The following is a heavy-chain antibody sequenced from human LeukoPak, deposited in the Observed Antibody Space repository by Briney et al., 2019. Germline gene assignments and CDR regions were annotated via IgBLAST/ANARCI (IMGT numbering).Heavy chain of an antibody. Sequence: GSSVAVSCKASGYTFITYGINWVRQAPGQGREWMGRITPYNGNTNYAQKLQDRFTMTADTSTSTAYMELRSLRCDDTAVYYCLSEFQHGDYWGQGTLVTVSP. CDR2: ITPYNGNT. CDR1: GYTFITYG. D-gene: IGHD3-10*01. CDR3: LSEFQHGDY. V-gene: IGHV1-18*01. J-gene: IGHJ4*02.